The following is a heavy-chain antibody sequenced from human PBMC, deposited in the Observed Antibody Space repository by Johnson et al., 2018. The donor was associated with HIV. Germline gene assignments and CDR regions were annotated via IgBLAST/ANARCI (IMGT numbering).Heavy chain of an antibody. D-gene: IGHD3-16*01. CDR1: GFTVSSNY. CDR3: AREEGPGEPPNAFDI. V-gene: IGHV3-66*01. CDR2: IYSGGST. Sequence: VQLVESGGGLVQPGGSLRLSCAASGFTVSSNYMSWVRQAPGKGLEWVSVIYSGGSTYYADSVQGRFPISRDNSTTTPYLQMTSLRSEDTAVYYCAREEGPGEPPNAFDIWGQGTMVTVSS. J-gene: IGHJ3*02.